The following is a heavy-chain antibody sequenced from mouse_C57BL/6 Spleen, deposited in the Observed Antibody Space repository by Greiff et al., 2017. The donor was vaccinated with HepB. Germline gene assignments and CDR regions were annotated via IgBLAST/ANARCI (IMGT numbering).Heavy chain of an antibody. CDR1: GYSFTSYY. J-gene: IGHJ2*01. CDR3: ARSGYYGSSLYYFDY. CDR2: IYPGSGNT. D-gene: IGHD1-1*01. V-gene: IGHV1-66*01. Sequence: QVQLQQSGPELVKPGASVKISCKASGYSFTSYYIHWVKQRPGQGLEWIGWIYPGSGNTKYNEKFKGKATLTADTSSSTAYMQLSSLTSEDSAVYYGARSGYYGSSLYYFDYWGQGTTLTVSS.